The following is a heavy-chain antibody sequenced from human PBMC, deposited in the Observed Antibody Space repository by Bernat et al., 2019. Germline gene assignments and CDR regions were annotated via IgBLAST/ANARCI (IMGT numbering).Heavy chain of an antibody. CDR3: AKATGVVAPTYIDY. J-gene: IGHJ4*02. Sequence: EVQLLESGGGLVQPGGSLRLSCAASGFTFNSYAMSWVRQAPGKGLEWVSALSGSGGSTYYADSVKGRFTISRDNSQNTLYLQMNSLRAEDTALYYCAKATGVVAPTYIDYWGQGTLVTVSS. CDR2: LSGSGGST. V-gene: IGHV3-23*01. D-gene: IGHD2-15*01. CDR1: GFTFNSYA.